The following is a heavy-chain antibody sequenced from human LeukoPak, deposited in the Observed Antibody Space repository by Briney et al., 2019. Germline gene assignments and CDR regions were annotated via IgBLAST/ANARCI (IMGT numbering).Heavy chain of an antibody. Sequence: ASVKVSCKASGYTFTNYYMHWVRQAPGQGLEWMGMINPSGGSTGSSQKFQGRVTMTGDTSTSTVYMELSSLRSEDTAVYYCARARHPSSWYSLVDYWGQGTLVTVSS. D-gene: IGHD6-13*01. CDR3: ARARHPSSWYSLVDY. CDR2: INPSGGST. V-gene: IGHV1-46*01. CDR1: GYTFTNYY. J-gene: IGHJ4*02.